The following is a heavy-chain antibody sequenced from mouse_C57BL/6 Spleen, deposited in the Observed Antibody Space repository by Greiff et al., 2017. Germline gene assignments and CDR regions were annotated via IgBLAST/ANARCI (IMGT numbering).Heavy chain of an antibody. Sequence: EVKLQQSVAELVRPGASVKLSCTASGFNIKNTYMHWVKQRPEQGLEWIGRIDPANGNTKYAPKFQGKATITADTSSNTAYLQLSSLTSEDTAIYYCARSPYGSSLYYYAMDYWGQGTSVTVSS. CDR2: IDPANGNT. CDR3: ARSPYGSSLYYYAMDY. D-gene: IGHD1-1*01. V-gene: IGHV14-3*01. CDR1: GFNIKNTY. J-gene: IGHJ4*01.